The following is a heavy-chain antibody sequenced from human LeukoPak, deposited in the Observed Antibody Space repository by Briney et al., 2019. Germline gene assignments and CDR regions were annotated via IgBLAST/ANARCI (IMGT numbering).Heavy chain of an antibody. Sequence: ASVKVSCKASGYTFTSYGICWVRQAPGQGLEWMGWISAYNGTTSYAQRFQGRVTLTRDTSTSTFYMELSSLRSEDTAVYYCARVYAAGVWFDYWGQGTLVTVSS. D-gene: IGHD2-2*02. CDR2: ISAYNGTT. V-gene: IGHV1-18*01. CDR1: GYTFTSYG. CDR3: ARVYAAGVWFDY. J-gene: IGHJ4*02.